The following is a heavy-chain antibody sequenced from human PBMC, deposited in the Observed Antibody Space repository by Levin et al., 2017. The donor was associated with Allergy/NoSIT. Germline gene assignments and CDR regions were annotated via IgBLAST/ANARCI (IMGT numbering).Heavy chain of an antibody. D-gene: IGHD4-17*01. Sequence: PGGSLRLSCAASGFTFSSYAMHWVRQAPGKGLEWVAVIWYDGSNKYYADSVKGRFTISRDNSKNTLYLQMNSLRAEDTAVYYCARDDYGDYGPPFQHWGQGTLVTVSA. V-gene: IGHV3-33*01. J-gene: IGHJ1*01. CDR2: IWYDGSNK. CDR1: GFTFSSYA. CDR3: ARDDYGDYGPPFQH.